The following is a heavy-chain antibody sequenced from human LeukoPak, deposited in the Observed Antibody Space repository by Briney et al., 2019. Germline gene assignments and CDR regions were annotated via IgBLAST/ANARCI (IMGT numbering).Heavy chain of an antibody. D-gene: IGHD5-18*01. CDR3: AREGGVIQLLRETNNWFDP. CDR2: TYYRSKWYN. J-gene: IGHJ5*02. CDR1: GDSVSSNSAA. Sequence: SQTLSLTCAISGDSVSSNSAAWNWIRQSPSRGLEWLGRTYYRSKWYNDYAVSVKSRIIINPDTSKNQFSLQLNSVTPEDTAVYYCAREGGVIQLLRETNNWFDPWGQGTLVTVSS. V-gene: IGHV6-1*01.